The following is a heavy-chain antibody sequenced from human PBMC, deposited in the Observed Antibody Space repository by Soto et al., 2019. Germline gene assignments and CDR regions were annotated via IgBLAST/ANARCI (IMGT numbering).Heavy chain of an antibody. D-gene: IGHD3-22*01. Sequence: SETLSLTCAVSGDSNSSGYYWAWIRQPPGKGLEWIGSIYHSGTTYYNPSLRSRVTISVDTSKNQFSLRLSSVTAADSAVYYCARPDSVGYYPYF. V-gene: IGHV4-38-2*01. J-gene: IGHJ4*01. CDR3: ARPDSVGYYPYF. CDR1: GDSNSSGYY. CDR2: IYHSGTT.